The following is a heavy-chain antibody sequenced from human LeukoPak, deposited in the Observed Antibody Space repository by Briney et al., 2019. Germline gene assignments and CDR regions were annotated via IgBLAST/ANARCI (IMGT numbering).Heavy chain of an antibody. D-gene: IGHD6-19*01. CDR1: GFSFDVYA. CDR2: ITWNIGHI. V-gene: IGHV3-9*01. CDR3: AKDLPSSGWSHFES. Sequence: SLRLSCAASGFSFDVYAMHWVRQIPGKGLEWVSGITWNIGHIGYAESVKGRFTISRDNAKSSLYLHMDSLRPEDTAFYYCAKDLPSSGWSHFESWGQGTLVT. J-gene: IGHJ4*02.